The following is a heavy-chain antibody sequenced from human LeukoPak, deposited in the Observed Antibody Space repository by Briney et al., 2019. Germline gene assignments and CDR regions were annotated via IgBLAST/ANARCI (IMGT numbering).Heavy chain of an antibody. CDR3: ARGGYDFTDNWFDS. CDR2: IYRGDKT. D-gene: IGHD3-3*01. Sequence: PGGSLRLSCAASGFTVTTNHMSWVRQAPGRGLEWVSLIYRGDKTHYADSVKDRFTIFRVTSRNTLYLQMNSLRVEDTGVYYCARGGYDFTDNWFDSWGQGTLVTVSS. CDR1: GFTVTTNH. J-gene: IGHJ5*01. V-gene: IGHV3-66*01.